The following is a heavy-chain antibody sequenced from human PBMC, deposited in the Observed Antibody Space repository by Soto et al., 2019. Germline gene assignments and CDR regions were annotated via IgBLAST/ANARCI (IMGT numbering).Heavy chain of an antibody. V-gene: IGHV1-69*01. D-gene: IGHD2-2*01. Sequence: QVQLVQSGAEVKKPGSSVKVSCKASGGTFSSYAISWVRQAPGQGLEWMGGIIPIFGTANYAQKFQGRVTITADESTSTAYVELSSVRSEDTAVYYCARVPLYCSSTSCQFTYYYYYGMDVWGQGTTVTVSS. CDR2: IIPIFGTA. J-gene: IGHJ6*02. CDR1: GGTFSSYA. CDR3: ARVPLYCSSTSCQFTYYYYYGMDV.